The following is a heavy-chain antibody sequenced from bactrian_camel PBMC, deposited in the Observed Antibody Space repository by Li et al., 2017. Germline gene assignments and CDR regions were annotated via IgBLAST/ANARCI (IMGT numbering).Heavy chain of an antibody. CDR1: RYTRTNYC. V-gene: IGHV3S31*01. CDR2: IYGGGETT. J-gene: IGHJ4*01. Sequence: VQLVESGGGSVEAGGSLRLSCAGSRYTRTNYCMGWVRQGPGKNREGVAAIYGGGETTYLADSVKGRFTLSKDNAANILYLQMNSLRPEDTAMYYCAAEVPNPMLSSPILWVEDVPRFRNQGQGTQVTVS. D-gene: IGHD5*01.